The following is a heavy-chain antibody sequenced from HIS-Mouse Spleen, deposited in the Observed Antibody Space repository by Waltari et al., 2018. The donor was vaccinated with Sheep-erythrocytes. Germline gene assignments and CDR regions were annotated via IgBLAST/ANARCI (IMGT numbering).Heavy chain of an antibody. CDR2: ISYDGSNK. V-gene: IGHV3-30-3*01. CDR3: ARGAFDI. J-gene: IGHJ3*02. CDR1: GFTFSSYA. Sequence: QPGRSLRLSCAASGFTFSSYAMHWVRQAPGKGLEWVAVISYDGSNKYYADSVKGRFTISRDNSKNTLYLQMNSLRAEDTAVYYCARGAFDIWGQGTMVTVSS.